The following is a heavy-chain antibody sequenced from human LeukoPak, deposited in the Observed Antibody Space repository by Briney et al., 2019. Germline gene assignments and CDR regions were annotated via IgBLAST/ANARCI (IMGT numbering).Heavy chain of an antibody. Sequence: ASVKVSCKASGYTFTSYEINWVRQGTGQGLEWMGWMNPNSGNTGYAQNFEGRVTITRNTSISTAYMELSSLRSEDTAVYYCARVRRTAGAFDIRGHGTMVTVSS. J-gene: IGHJ3*02. CDR3: ARVRRTAGAFDI. CDR1: GYTFTSYE. V-gene: IGHV1-8*03. CDR2: MNPNSGNT. D-gene: IGHD1-14*01.